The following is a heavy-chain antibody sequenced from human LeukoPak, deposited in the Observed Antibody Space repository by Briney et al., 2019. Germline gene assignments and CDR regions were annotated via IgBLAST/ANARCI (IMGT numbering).Heavy chain of an antibody. CDR3: ASYDFWSGYSIY. CDR1: GGSISSYY. D-gene: IGHD3-3*01. CDR2: IYYSGST. Sequence: SETLSLTCTVSGGSISSYYWSWIRQPPGKGLEWIGCIYYSGSTNYNPSLKSRVTISVDTSKDQFSLKLSSVTAADTAVYYCASYDFWSGYSIYWGQGTLVTVSS. V-gene: IGHV4-59*08. J-gene: IGHJ4*02.